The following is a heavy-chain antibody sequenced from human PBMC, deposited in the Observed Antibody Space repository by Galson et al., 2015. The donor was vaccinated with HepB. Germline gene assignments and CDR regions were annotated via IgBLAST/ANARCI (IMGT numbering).Heavy chain of an antibody. CDR3: ARQDRGSYQTDY. CDR1: GGSISSYY. V-gene: IGHV4-59*08. CDR2: IYYSGST. J-gene: IGHJ4*02. D-gene: IGHD1-26*01. Sequence: SATLSLTRTVSGGSISSYYWSWIRQPPGKGLEWIGYIYYSGSTNYNPSLKSRVTISVDTSKNQFSLKLSSVTAANAAVYYCARQDRGSYQTDYWGQGTLVTVSS.